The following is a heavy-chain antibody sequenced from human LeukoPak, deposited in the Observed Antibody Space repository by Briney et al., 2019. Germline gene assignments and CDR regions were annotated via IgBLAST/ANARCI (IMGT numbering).Heavy chain of an antibody. V-gene: IGHV3-33*01. D-gene: IGHD2-15*01. CDR1: GFTFSTYG. Sequence: GGSLRLSCAASGFTFSTYGMHWVRQAPGKGLEWVAVIWNDASHDNYADSVRGRFTISKDNSKNTLSLQMNSLRAEDTAVYYCARDLCSGGRCRYAEYWGQGALVTVSS. CDR3: ARDLCSGGRCRYAEY. CDR2: IWNDASHD. J-gene: IGHJ4*02.